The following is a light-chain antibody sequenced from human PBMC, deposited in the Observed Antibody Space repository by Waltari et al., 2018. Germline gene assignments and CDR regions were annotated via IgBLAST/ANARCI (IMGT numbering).Light chain of an antibody. CDR1: QDISNY. J-gene: IGKJ4*01. Sequence: DIQMTQSPSSLSASVGDRVTITCKASQDISNYLNWYQQKPGKAPKLLIYDASNLETGVPSRFSGSGSGTDFTLKISRVEADDVGIYYCMQGLQSPTFGGGTKVEIK. V-gene: IGKV1-33*01. CDR2: DAS. CDR3: MQGLQSPT.